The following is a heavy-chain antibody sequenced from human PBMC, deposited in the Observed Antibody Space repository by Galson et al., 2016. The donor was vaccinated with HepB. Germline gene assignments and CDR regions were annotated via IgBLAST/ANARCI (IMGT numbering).Heavy chain of an antibody. CDR1: GYSFTSYW. J-gene: IGHJ4*02. CDR3: ARHRYYYYSSGYYYALGY. Sequence: QSGAEVKKPGESLRISCTGSGYSFTSYWISWVRQMPGKGLGWMGRIDPSDSYTNYSPSFQGHVTISADKSMSTAYLQWSSLKASDTAMYYCARHRYYYYSSGYYYALGYWGQGTLVTVSS. CDR2: IDPSDSYT. D-gene: IGHD3-22*01. V-gene: IGHV5-10-1*01.